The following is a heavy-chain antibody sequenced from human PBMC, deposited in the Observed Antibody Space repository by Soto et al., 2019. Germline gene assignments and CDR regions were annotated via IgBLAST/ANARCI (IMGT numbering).Heavy chain of an antibody. J-gene: IGHJ6*03. D-gene: IGHD3-16*01. V-gene: IGHV3-48*02. Sequence: PGGSLRLSCAASGFTFSSYSMNWVRQAPGKGLEWVSYISSSSSTIYYADSVKGRFTISRDNAKNSLYLQMNSLRDEDTAVYYCARDGGPIDQLRASYYYYYYMDVSSKVTSVIIS. CDR1: GFTFSSYS. CDR2: ISSSSSTI. CDR3: ARDGGPIDQLRASYYYYYYMDV.